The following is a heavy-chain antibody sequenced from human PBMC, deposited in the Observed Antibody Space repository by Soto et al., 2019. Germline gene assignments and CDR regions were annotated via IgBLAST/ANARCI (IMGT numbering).Heavy chain of an antibody. Sequence: SETLSLTCAVYGGSFSGYYWSWIRQPPGKGLEWIGEINHSGSTNYNPSLKSRVTISVDTSKNQFSLKLSSVTAADTAVYYCARGPPRREIYGSGSRDKNYYGMDVWGQGTTVTVSS. CDR1: GGSFSGYY. CDR2: INHSGST. J-gene: IGHJ6*02. V-gene: IGHV4-34*01. D-gene: IGHD3-10*01. CDR3: ARGPPRREIYGSGSRDKNYYGMDV.